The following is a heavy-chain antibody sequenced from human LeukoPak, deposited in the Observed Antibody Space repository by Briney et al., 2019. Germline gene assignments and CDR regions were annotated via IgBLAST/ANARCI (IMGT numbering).Heavy chain of an antibody. CDR1: GYTFTSYY. D-gene: IGHD5-24*01. Sequence: ASVKVSCKASGYTFTSYYMHWVRQAPGQGLEWMGIINPSGGSTSYAQKFQGRVTMTRDTSTSTVYMELSSLRSEDTAVYYCARVDERWLQFSYFDYWGQGTLVTVSS. CDR2: INPSGGST. V-gene: IGHV1-46*01. J-gene: IGHJ4*02. CDR3: ARVDERWLQFSYFDY.